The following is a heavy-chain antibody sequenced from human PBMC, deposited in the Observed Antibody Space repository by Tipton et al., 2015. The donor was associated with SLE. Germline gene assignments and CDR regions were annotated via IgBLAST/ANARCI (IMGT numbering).Heavy chain of an antibody. J-gene: IGHJ4*02. D-gene: IGHD1-26*01. Sequence: TLSLTCTVSGGSISSYYWSWIRQPPGKGLEWIGAMFYSGSAHYNPSLKGRVAISVDTSKNQFSVNLYSVTAADTAVYYCSRPDVVGATDYWGQGILVIVSS. CDR1: GGSISSYY. CDR2: MFYSGSA. CDR3: SRPDVVGATDY. V-gene: IGHV4-59*12.